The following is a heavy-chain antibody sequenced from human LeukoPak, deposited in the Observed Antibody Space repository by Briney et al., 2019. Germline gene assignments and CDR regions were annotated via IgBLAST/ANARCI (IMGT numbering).Heavy chain of an antibody. CDR3: AGVDYGSGTHFDY. J-gene: IGHJ4*02. CDR1: GFTFSSYS. CDR2: ISSSSSYI. D-gene: IGHD3-10*01. V-gene: IGHV3-21*01. Sequence: GGSLRLSCAASGFTFSSYSMNWVRQAPGKGLEWVSSISSSSSYIYYADSVKGRFTISRDNAKNSLYLQMNSLRAEDTAVYYCAGVDYGSGTHFDYWGQGTLVTVSS.